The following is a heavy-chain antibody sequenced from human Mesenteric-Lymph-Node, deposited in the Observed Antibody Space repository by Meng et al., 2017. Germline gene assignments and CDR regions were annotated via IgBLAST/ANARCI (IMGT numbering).Heavy chain of an antibody. Sequence: HLQLQESGPGLVKPSETLSLTCTVSGGSISSNGYYWDWVRQPPGKGLEWIGAIYHSGSTSYNPSLQSRVTMFVDTSKNQFSLMVTSVTATDTAVYYCARRRGGSGRDCWGQGTLVTVSS. J-gene: IGHJ4*02. CDR2: IYHSGST. CDR1: GGSISSNGYY. V-gene: IGHV4-39*01. D-gene: IGHD3-10*01. CDR3: ARRRGGSGRDC.